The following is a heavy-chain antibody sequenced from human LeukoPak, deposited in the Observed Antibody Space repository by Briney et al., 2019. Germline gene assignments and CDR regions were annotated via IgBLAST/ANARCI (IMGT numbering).Heavy chain of an antibody. CDR3: ARGNSLYYYYGMDV. CDR1: GGSISSGGYY. V-gene: IGHV4-31*03. Sequence: PSQTLSLTCTVPGGSISSGGYYWSWIRQHPGKGLEWIGYIYYSGSTYYNPSLKSRVTISVDTSKNQFSLKLSSVTAADTAVYYCARGNSLYYYYGMDVWGQGTTVTVSS. CDR2: IYYSGST. J-gene: IGHJ6*02. D-gene: IGHD4-23*01.